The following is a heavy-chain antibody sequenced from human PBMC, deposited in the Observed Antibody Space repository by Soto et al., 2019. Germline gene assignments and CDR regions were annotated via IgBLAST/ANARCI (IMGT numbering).Heavy chain of an antibody. V-gene: IGHV4-4*02. D-gene: IGHD3-9*01. CDR1: SGSISSSNW. CDR3: ARLEGLATISYYFDF. J-gene: IGHJ4*02. Sequence: SETLSLTCAVSSGSISSSNWWSWVRQPPGKGLEWIGYIYYSGSTNYNPSLKSRVTISLDKSRSQFSLKLNSVTAADSAVYFCARLEGLATISYYFDFWGPGALVTVSS. CDR2: IYYSGST.